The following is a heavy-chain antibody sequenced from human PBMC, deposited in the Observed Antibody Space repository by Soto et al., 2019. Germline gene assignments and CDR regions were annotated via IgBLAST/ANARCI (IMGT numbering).Heavy chain of an antibody. D-gene: IGHD2-2*01. CDR3: ARRKDCISTSCYVYYYYYGMDV. Sequence: SETLSLTCAVSGGSISSSNWWSWGRQPPGKGLEWIGEIYHSGSTNYNPSLKSRVTISVDKSKNQFSLKLSSVTAADTAVYYCARRKDCISTSCYVYYYYYGMDVWGQGTTVTVSS. CDR2: IYHSGST. CDR1: GGSISSSNW. J-gene: IGHJ6*02. V-gene: IGHV4-4*02.